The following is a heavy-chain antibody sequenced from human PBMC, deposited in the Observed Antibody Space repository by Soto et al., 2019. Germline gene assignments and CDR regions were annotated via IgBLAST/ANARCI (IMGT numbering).Heavy chain of an antibody. V-gene: IGHV4-38-2*02. Sequence: SETLSLTCTVSGYSIRNGYYWGWIRQPPGKGLEWIGTIYHSGSTYYNPSLKSRVTISVDASENHFSLKLSSVTAADTAVCYCARVGPYCGGDCYSPPPWGQGTLVTVSS. D-gene: IGHD2-21*02. CDR2: IYHSGST. J-gene: IGHJ5*02. CDR1: GYSIRNGYY. CDR3: ARVGPYCGGDCYSPPP.